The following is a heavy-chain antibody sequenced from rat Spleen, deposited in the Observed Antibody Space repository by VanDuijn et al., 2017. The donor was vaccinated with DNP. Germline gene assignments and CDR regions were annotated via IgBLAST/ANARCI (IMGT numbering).Heavy chain of an antibody. J-gene: IGHJ2*01. D-gene: IGHD1-10*01. CDR3: ARHDNSDFDY. Sequence: EVQLVESGGGLVQPGRSLKLSCAASGFTFSNYGMHWIRQAPKKGLEWVATIPSSTDRTYYLDSVRGRFTISRDNAKSSLYLQMNSLKSEDTATYFCARHDNSDFDYWGQGVMVTVSS. V-gene: IGHV5-19*01. CDR2: IPSSTDRT. CDR1: GFTFSNYG.